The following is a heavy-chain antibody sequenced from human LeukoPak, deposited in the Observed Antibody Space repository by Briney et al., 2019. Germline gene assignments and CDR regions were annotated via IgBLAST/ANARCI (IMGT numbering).Heavy chain of an antibody. CDR1: GDSISSSSYY. Sequence: SETLSLTRTVPGDSISSSSYYCGWISQPPGKGLEWLGSIYYSGSTYYNPSLKSRVTISVDTSKNQFSLKLSSVTAADTAVYYCARHLGYSSGWTFDYWGQGTLVTVSS. CDR2: IYYSGST. J-gene: IGHJ4*02. D-gene: IGHD6-19*01. CDR3: ARHLGYSSGWTFDY. V-gene: IGHV4-39*01.